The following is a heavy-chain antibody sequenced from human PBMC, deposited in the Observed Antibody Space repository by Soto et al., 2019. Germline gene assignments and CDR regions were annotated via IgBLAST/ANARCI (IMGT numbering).Heavy chain of an antibody. CDR1: GFTFSTYT. CDR3: AKDFTPDGYWDFDY. J-gene: IGHJ4*02. CDR2: VLQTGSST. Sequence: GGSLRLSCAASGFTFSTYTMSWVRQAPGKGLEWVSAVLQTGSSTFYADSVKGRFTISRDNSQNTLYLQMNNLRAEDTAVYYCAKDFTPDGYWDFDYWGQGTLVTVSS. D-gene: IGHD4-17*01. V-gene: IGHV3-23*01.